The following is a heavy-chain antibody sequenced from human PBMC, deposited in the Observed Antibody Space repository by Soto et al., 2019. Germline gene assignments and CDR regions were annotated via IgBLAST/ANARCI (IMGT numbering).Heavy chain of an antibody. Sequence: GGSLRLSCAASEFTFSNYAMNWVRQAPGKGLEWVSTISGGGDTTYYASSVKGRFTISRDNSKDTLYLQMNGLRAEDTALYYCAKRGSSSWSNFDSWGRGTLVTVSS. CDR2: ISGGGDTT. D-gene: IGHD6-13*01. CDR1: EFTFSNYA. J-gene: IGHJ4*02. CDR3: AKRGSSSWSNFDS. V-gene: IGHV3-23*01.